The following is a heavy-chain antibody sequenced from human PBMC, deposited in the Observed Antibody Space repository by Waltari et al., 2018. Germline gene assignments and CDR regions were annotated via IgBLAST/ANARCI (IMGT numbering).Heavy chain of an antibody. CDR2: IITNGET. D-gene: IGHD2-2*01. Sequence: QVQLQESGPGLVKPSGTLSLTCTVSGDSISNNYWWSWVRQPPGRGLEWIGQIITNGETNYNPSIDSRVTVSRDTSKNQISLKMTSATAADTAVYYWASDRSRGIYLDQWGRGTLVTVSP. CDR3: ASDRSRGIYLDQ. CDR1: GDSISNNYW. J-gene: IGHJ4*02. V-gene: IGHV4-4*02.